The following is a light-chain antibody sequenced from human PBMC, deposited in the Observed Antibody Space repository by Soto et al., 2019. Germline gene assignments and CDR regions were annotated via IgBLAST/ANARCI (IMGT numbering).Light chain of an antibody. CDR2: DAS. V-gene: IGKV3D-20*01. Sequence: EIVLTQSPSTLSLSPGERATLSCGASQSVSSSYLAWYQQKPGLAPRLLIYDASSRATGIPDRFSGSGSGTDFTLTISRLEPEDFAVHYCQQYGSSSSTFGQGTRLEIK. CDR1: QSVSSSY. J-gene: IGKJ5*01. CDR3: QQYGSSSST.